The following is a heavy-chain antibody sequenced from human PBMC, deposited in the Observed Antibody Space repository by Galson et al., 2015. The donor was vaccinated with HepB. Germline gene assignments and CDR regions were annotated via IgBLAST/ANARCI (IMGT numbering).Heavy chain of an antibody. CDR1: GFTFSDYY. Sequence: SLRLSCAASGFTFSDYYMSWIRQAPGKGLEWVSYISSSGSTIYYADSVKGRFTISRDNAKNSLYLQMNSLRAEDTAVYYCARVAGVVVALYYFDYWCQGTLVTVSS. D-gene: IGHD2-2*01. CDR3: ARVAGVVVALYYFDY. V-gene: IGHV3-11*01. J-gene: IGHJ4*02. CDR2: ISSSGSTI.